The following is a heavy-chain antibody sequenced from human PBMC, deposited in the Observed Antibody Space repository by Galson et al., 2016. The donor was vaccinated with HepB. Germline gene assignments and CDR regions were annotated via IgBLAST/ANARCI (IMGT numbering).Heavy chain of an antibody. V-gene: IGHV1-18*01. D-gene: IGHD6-6*01. CDR2: ISAYNGNT. CDR3: ARVPSSSKIYLLYYYYGMDV. Sequence: SVKVSCKASGYSFSSYSISWVRQAPGQGLEWMGWISAYNGNTNYAQKLQGKVTMTTDTSTSTAYMELRSLRSDDTAVYYCARVPSSSKIYLLYYYYGMDVWGQGTTVTVSS. CDR1: GYSFSSYS. J-gene: IGHJ6*02.